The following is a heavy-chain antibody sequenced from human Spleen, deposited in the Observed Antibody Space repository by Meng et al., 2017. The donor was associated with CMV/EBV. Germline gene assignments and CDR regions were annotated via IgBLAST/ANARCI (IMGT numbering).Heavy chain of an antibody. CDR2: IYHTGNT. D-gene: IGHD3-16*02. Sequence: SETLSLTCTVSGYSITSGYYWGWIRQPPGKGLEWIGSIYHTGNTYYNPSLKSRVTISVDTSKNQFSLILSSVTAADTAVYYCARSRSQDDVSGTYRFFDYWGQGTQVTVSS. J-gene: IGHJ4*02. CDR3: ARSRSQDDVSGTYRFFDY. CDR1: GYSITSGYY. V-gene: IGHV4-38-2*02.